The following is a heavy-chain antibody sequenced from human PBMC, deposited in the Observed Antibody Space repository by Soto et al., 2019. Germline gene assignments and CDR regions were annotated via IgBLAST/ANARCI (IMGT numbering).Heavy chain of an antibody. Sequence: GGALRPPFPPSGFTFDDNPMHWVGLAPGEGRGWTSGINGNIVSIGDENYGKARFPISRDNAKNSLYLEMNSLRAEDTALYYCGEDYSGYLRVAFENWGQGTMVSVSS. D-gene: IGHD5-12*01. CDR1: GFTFDDNP. J-gene: IGHJ3*02. CDR3: GEDYSGYLRVAFEN. CDR2: INGNIVSI. V-gene: IGHV3-9*01.